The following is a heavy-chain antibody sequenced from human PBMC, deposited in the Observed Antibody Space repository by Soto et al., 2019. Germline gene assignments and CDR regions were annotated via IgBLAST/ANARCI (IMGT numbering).Heavy chain of an antibody. V-gene: IGHV3-48*02. CDR2: ISTGSSTI. J-gene: IGHJ4*02. Sequence: EVKLVESGGGLVQPGGSLRLSCAVSGFTFSSYSMNWVRQAPGKGLEWISYISTGSSTIYYADSVKGRFTISRDNAKNSLYLQMNSLRDVDTAVYYCATHKAVDYWGQGTLVTVSS. CDR1: GFTFSSYS. CDR3: ATHKAVDY.